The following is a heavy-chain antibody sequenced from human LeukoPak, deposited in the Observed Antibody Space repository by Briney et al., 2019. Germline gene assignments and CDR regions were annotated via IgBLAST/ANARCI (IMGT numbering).Heavy chain of an antibody. CDR1: GGTFSSYA. CDR2: IIPIFGTA. J-gene: IGHJ6*02. V-gene: IGHV1-69*13. Sequence: ASVKVSCKASGGTFSSYAISWVRQAPGQGLEWMGGIIPIFGTANYAQKFQGRVTITADESTSTAYMELSSLRSEDTAVYYCARDCITIFGVVIIPLYYYGMDVWGQGTTVTVSS. CDR3: ARDCITIFGVVIIPLYYYGMDV. D-gene: IGHD3-3*01.